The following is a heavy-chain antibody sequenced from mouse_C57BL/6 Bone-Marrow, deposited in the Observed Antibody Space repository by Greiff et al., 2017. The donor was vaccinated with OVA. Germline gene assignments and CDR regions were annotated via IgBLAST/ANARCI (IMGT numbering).Heavy chain of an antibody. CDR1: GYTFTSYW. V-gene: IGHV1-69*01. D-gene: IGHD2-13*01. CDR3: AREDWGLLLGWYFDV. J-gene: IGHJ1*03. CDR2: IDPSDSYT. Sequence: QVQLQQPGAELVMPGASVKLSCKASGYTFTSYWMHWVKQRPGQGLEWIGEIDPSDSYTNYNQKFKGKSTLTVDKSSSTAYMQLSSLTSEDSAVYYCAREDWGLLLGWYFDVWGTGTTVTVSS.